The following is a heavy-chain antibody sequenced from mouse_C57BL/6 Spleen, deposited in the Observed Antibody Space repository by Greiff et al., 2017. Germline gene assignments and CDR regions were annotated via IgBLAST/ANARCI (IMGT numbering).Heavy chain of an antibody. V-gene: IGHV1-66*01. Sequence: QVQLQQSGPELVKPGASVKISCKASGYSFTSYYIHWVKQRPGQGLEWIGWIYPGSGNTKYNEKFKGKATLTADTSSSTAYMQLSSLTSEDSAVYYCASGSSSDAMDYWGQGTSVTVSS. CDR1: GYSFTSYY. J-gene: IGHJ4*01. D-gene: IGHD1-1*01. CDR2: IYPGSGNT. CDR3: ASGSSSDAMDY.